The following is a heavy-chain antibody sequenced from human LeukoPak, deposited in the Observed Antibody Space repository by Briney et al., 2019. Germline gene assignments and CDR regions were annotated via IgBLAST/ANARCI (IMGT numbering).Heavy chain of an antibody. D-gene: IGHD4-17*01. J-gene: IGHJ3*02. CDR1: GFTFSSYW. CDR2: IKQGGSEK. CDR3: ARDRGYGDYESAFDI. V-gene: IGHV3-7*01. Sequence: GGSLRLSCAASGFTFSSYWMSWVRQAPGKGLEWVANIKQGGSEKYYVDSVKGRFTISRDNTKNSLYLQMNSLRAEDTAVYYCARDRGYGDYESAFDIWGQGTMVTVSS.